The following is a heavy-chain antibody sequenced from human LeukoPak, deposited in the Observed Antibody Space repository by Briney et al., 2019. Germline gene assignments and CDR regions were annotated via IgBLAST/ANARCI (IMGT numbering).Heavy chain of an antibody. J-gene: IGHJ4*02. CDR3: ASSVSSLVKDY. D-gene: IGHD6-6*01. CDR2: IKPNRGGT. V-gene: IGHV1-2*02. Sequence: ASVTVSYKASGYTFTGYYMHWVRQAPGQGRDWMGWIKPNRGGTNYAQKFQGRVTMTRDTSISTAYMELSRLRSDDAAVYYCASSVSSLVKDYWGQGTMVSVSS. CDR1: GYTFTGYY.